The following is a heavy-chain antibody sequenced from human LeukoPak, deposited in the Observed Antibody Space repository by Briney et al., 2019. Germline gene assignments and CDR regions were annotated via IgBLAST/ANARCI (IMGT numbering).Heavy chain of an antibody. V-gene: IGHV3-7*01. J-gene: IGHJ4*02. D-gene: IGHD1-26*01. Sequence: GGSLRLSFAASGFSLSSHWMTWVGRAPGRGPEWVANIKPDGSEKYYVDSVKGRFTISRDNAKNSLYLQMNSLRAEDTAVYYCARDWSWASDYWGQGTLVTVSS. CDR3: ARDWSWASDY. CDR1: GFSLSSHW. CDR2: IKPDGSEK.